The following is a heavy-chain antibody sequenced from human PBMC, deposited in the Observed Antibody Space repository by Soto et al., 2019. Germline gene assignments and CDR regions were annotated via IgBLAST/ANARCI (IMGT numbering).Heavy chain of an antibody. CDR3: ATRDVDFY. CDR2: INAGNGNT. D-gene: IGHD2-21*01. J-gene: IGHJ4*02. V-gene: IGHV1-3*01. Sequence: ASVKVSCKASGYTFTSYAIHWVRQAPGQRLEWMGWINAGNGNTKYSQKFQGRVIITRDTSAGTAYMELRSLRSEDTAVYYCATRDVDFYWSQGTLVTVSS. CDR1: GYTFTSYA.